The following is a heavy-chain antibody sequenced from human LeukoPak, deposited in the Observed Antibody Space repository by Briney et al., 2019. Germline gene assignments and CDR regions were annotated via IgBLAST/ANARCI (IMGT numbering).Heavy chain of an antibody. V-gene: IGHV3-30*03. CDR2: ISYDGSNK. CDR3: AAAAPGSYYGMDV. CDR1: GFTFSSYG. D-gene: IGHD2-2*01. Sequence: PGRSLRLSCAASGFTFSSYGMHWVRQAPGKGLEWVAVISYDGSNKYYADSVKGRFTISRDNSKNTLYLQMNSLRAEDTAVYYCAAAAPGSYYGMDVWGQGTTVTVSS. J-gene: IGHJ6*02.